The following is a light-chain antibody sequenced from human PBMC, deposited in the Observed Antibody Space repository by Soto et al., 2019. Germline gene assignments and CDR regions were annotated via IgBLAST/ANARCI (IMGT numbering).Light chain of an antibody. CDR2: AAT. V-gene: IGKV1-39*01. J-gene: IGKJ1*01. CDR1: QSINNY. CDR3: HQSFSTPWT. Sequence: DIQMTQSPSSLSASVGDRVTITCRASQSINNYLNWFQQKPGKAPALLIYAATTVQSGVPSSFSGSRSGTHYTRTISSLEPGDFATYWWHQSFSTPWTFGQRSSVYIK.